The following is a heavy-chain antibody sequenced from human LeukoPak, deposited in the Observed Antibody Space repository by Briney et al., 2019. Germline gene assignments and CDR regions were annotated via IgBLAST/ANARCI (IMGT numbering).Heavy chain of an antibody. V-gene: IGHV3-21*01. Sequence: GGSLRLSCAASGXTFSSYSLNWVRQAPGKGLEWVSSISSSSSYIYYADSVKGRFTISRDNAKNSLYLQMNSLRAEDTAVYYCARAITGTTAFDYWGQGTLVTVSS. CDR3: ARAITGTTAFDY. CDR1: GXTFSSYS. J-gene: IGHJ4*02. CDR2: ISSSSSYI. D-gene: IGHD1-20*01.